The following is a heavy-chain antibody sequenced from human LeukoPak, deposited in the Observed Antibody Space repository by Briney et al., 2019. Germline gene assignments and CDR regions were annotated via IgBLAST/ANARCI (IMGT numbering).Heavy chain of an antibody. D-gene: IGHD2-15*01. CDR1: GVSISSYY. Sequence: SETLSLTCTVSGVSISSYYWSWIRQPPGKGLEWIGYIYYSGSTNYNPSLKSRVTISVDTSKNQFSLKLSSVTAADTAVYYCARDSPGYCSGGSCYDYWGQGTLVTVSS. V-gene: IGHV4-59*01. CDR2: IYYSGST. CDR3: ARDSPGYCSGGSCYDY. J-gene: IGHJ4*02.